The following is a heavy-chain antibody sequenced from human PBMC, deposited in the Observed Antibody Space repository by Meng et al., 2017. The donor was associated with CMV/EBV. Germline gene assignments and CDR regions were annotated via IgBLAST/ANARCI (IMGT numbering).Heavy chain of an antibody. J-gene: IGHJ4*02. CDR2: IKQDGSGK. V-gene: IGHV3-7*01. Sequence: GESLKISCAASGFTFSSYWMSWVRQAPGKGLEWVANIKQDGSGKYYVDSVKGRFTISRDNAKNSLYLQMNSLRAEDTAVYYCARIFCTTTDCYYDYWGRGTLVTVSS. CDR1: GFTFSSYW. CDR3: ARIFCTTTDCYYDY. D-gene: IGHD2-8*01.